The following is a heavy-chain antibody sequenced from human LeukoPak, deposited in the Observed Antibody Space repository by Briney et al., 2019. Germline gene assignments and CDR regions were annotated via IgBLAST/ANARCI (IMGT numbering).Heavy chain of an antibody. CDR1: GGSFSGYY. V-gene: IGHV4-34*01. CDR2: INHSGST. J-gene: IGHJ4*02. D-gene: IGHD3-22*01. Sequence: SETLSLTCAVYGGSFSGYYWSWIRQPPGKGLEWIGEINHSGSTNYNPSLKSRVTISVDTSKNQFSLKLSSVTAADTAVYYCARRFTTDYYDSSGYYTYFDYWGQGTLVTVSS. CDR3: ARRFTTDYYDSSGYYTYFDY.